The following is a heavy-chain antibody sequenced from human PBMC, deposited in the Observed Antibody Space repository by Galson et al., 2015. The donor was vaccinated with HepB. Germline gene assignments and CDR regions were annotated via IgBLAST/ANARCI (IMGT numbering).Heavy chain of an antibody. Sequence: SLRLSCAASGFTFSSYAMSWVRQAPGKGLEWVSAISGSGGSTYYADSVKGRFTISRDNSKNTLYLQMNSLRAEDTAVYYCAKDSPPYYYGSGSYYNWPHWGGIDYWGQGTLVTVSS. CDR2: ISGSGGST. J-gene: IGHJ4*02. CDR1: GFTFSSYA. CDR3: AKDSPPYYYGSGSYYNWPHWGGIDY. V-gene: IGHV3-23*01. D-gene: IGHD3-10*01.